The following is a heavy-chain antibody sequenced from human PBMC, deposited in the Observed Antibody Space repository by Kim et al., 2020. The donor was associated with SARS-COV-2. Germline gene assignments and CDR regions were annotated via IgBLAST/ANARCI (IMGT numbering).Heavy chain of an antibody. CDR1: GFTFDDYA. CDR2: ISWNSGSI. D-gene: IGHD6-13*01. CDR3: ATPYSSRNYYYYGMDV. V-gene: IGHV3-9*01. J-gene: IGHJ6*02. Sequence: SLRLSCAASGFTFDDYAMHWVRQAPGKGLEWVSGISWNSGSIGYADSVKGRFTISRDNAKNSLYLQMNSLRAEDTALYYCATPYSSRNYYYYGMDVWGQGTTVTVSS.